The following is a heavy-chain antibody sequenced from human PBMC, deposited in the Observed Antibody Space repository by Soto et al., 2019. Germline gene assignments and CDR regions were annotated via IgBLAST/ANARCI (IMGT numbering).Heavy chain of an antibody. CDR2: IKGDGSEK. V-gene: IGHV3-7*01. Sequence: EVQLVESGGGLVQPGGSLRLSCVASGFSFSSYWMKWVCQAPGKGLETVANIKGDGSEKTYVDSVKGRFTISRDNAKNSLYLEMDSLRAEGMAVYYCARNRGWDTLDYWGQGTLVTVSS. CDR3: ARNRGWDTLDY. CDR1: GFSFSSYW. J-gene: IGHJ4*02. D-gene: IGHD6-19*01.